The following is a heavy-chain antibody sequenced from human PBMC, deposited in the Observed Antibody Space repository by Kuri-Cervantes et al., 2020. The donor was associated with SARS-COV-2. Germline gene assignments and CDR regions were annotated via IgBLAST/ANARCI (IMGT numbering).Heavy chain of an antibody. D-gene: IGHD6-13*01. CDR2: ISSSSTYK. CDR3: ARPMAAAGTYYYYGMDV. Sequence: GESLKISCAASGFTFSSYSMNWVRQAPGKGLEWVSSISSSSTYKYYADSLKGRFTISRDNAKTSLYLQMNSLRAEDTAVYYCARPMAAAGTYYYYGMDVWGQGTTVTVSS. V-gene: IGHV3-21*04. J-gene: IGHJ6*02. CDR1: GFTFSSYS.